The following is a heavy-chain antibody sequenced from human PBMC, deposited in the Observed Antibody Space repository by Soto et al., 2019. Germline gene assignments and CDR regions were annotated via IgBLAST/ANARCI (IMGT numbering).Heavy chain of an antibody. J-gene: IGHJ6*02. Sequence: QVQLQESGPGLVKPSGTLSLTCAVSGGSISSSNWWSWVRQPPGKGLEWIGEIYHSGSTNYNPSPKSRVTLSVDKSTNQFSLKLSSVTAADTAVYYCERVSGSYYYGMEVWGQGTTVTVSS. CDR3: ERVSGSYYYGMEV. D-gene: IGHD1-26*01. CDR1: GGSISSSNW. CDR2: IYHSGST. V-gene: IGHV4-4*02.